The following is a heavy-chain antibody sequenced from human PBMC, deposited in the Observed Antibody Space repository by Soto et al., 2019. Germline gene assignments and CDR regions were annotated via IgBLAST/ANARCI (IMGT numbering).Heavy chain of an antibody. Sequence: PSETLSLTCGVSGYAINSGYYWGWIRQSPGKGLEWIGNMYHGGFSYYNPSLKGRVTISVDTWKNRFSLNLRSVTAADTAVYYCARTVVVVVSNVPHYFDYSGPGMLVAVYS. CDR3: ARTVVVVVSNVPHYFDY. CDR1: GYAINSGYY. V-gene: IGHV4-38-2*01. CDR2: MYHGGFS. J-gene: IGHJ4*01. D-gene: IGHD2-15*01.